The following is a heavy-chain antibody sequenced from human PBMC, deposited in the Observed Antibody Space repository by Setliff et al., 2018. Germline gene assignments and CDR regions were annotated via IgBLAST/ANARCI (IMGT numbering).Heavy chain of an antibody. CDR1: GGSISSSSYY. CDR3: ARERMYYNFWSGYSDY. D-gene: IGHD3-3*01. Sequence: SETLSLTCTVSGGSISSSSYYWGWIRQPPGTGLEWIGSIYYSGSTYHNPSLKSRVTISVDTSKNQFSLKLSSVTAADTAVYYCARERMYYNFWSGYSDYWGQGTLVTVSS. J-gene: IGHJ4*02. CDR2: IYYSGST. V-gene: IGHV4-39*07.